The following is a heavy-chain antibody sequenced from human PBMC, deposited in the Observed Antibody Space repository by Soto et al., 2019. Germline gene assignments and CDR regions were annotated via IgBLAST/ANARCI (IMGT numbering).Heavy chain of an antibody. V-gene: IGHV4-59*01. D-gene: IGHD2-15*01. CDR1: AGSMRNYY. Sequence: QVQLHQSGPGLVKPSETLSLTCSVSAGSMRNYYWSWIRQPPGKGLEWIGNVDDSGTTKYNPSLRSRVTISVNTSTNQFSLKLSSVIAADTAVYYCSRDVSWSGGSCYPNDWFDPWGQGTLVTVSS. CDR3: SRDVSWSGGSCYPNDWFDP. J-gene: IGHJ5*02. CDR2: VDDSGTT.